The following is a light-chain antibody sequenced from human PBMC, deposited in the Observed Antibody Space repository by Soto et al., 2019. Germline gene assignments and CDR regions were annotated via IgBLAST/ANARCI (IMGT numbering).Light chain of an antibody. CDR1: QSLLHSSNNKNX. CDR2: WAS. Sequence: DIVMTQSPDSXAVSLGERATINCKSSQSLLHSSNNKNXLAWFQKKPGQPPKLLIYWASTRESGVPDRFSGSGSGTDFTLTISSLQAXDVAVYYCQHYYSAPYAFGQXTKLEIK. V-gene: IGKV4-1*01. J-gene: IGKJ2*01. CDR3: QHYYSAPYA.